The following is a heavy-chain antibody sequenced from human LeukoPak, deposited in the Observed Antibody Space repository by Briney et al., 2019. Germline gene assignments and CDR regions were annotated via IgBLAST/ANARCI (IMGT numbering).Heavy chain of an antibody. D-gene: IGHD3-22*01. CDR1: GYTFTSYD. J-gene: IGHJ4*02. CDR3: ARRSVYSYRFGRYYFDY. CDR2: MNPNSGNT. Sequence: ASVKVSCKASGYTFTSYDINWVRQATGQGLEWMGWMNPNSGNTGYAQKFQGRVTMTRNTSISTAYMELSSLRSEDTAVYYCARRSVYSYRFGRYYFDYWGQGTLVTVSS. V-gene: IGHV1-8*01.